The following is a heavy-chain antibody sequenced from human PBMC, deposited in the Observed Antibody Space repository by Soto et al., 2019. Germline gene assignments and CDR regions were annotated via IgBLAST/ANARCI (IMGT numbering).Heavy chain of an antibody. D-gene: IGHD5-18*01. J-gene: IGHJ4*02. Sequence: QVQLVQSGAEVKKPGASVKVSCKASGYTFTSYDINWVRQATGQGLEWVGWMNPNSGNTAYAQKFQGRVTRTRNTSISTAYMELSSLRSEDTAVYYCAREGGYSYGFGYWGQGTLVTVSS. V-gene: IGHV1-8*01. CDR2: MNPNSGNT. CDR3: AREGGYSYGFGY. CDR1: GYTFTSYD.